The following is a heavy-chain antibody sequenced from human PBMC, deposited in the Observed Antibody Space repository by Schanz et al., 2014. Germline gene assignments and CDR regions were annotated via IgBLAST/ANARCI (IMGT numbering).Heavy chain of an antibody. CDR1: RITFSSYT. V-gene: IGHV1-69*02. CDR2: FIPILDVG. J-gene: IGHJ3*02. Sequence: QVQLVQSGAEVKKPGSSVKVSCKASRITFSSYTISWVRQARGQGLEWVGRFIPILDVGNYAQQFQGRVTFTADKSTSTAYMELSSLRYEDTALYYCARGTMPGTFDIWGQGTMVTVSS. D-gene: IGHD2-2*01. CDR3: ARGTMPGTFDI.